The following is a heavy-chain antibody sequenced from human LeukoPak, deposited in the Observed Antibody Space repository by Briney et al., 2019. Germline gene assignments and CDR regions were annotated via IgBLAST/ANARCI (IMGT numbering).Heavy chain of an antibody. J-gene: IGHJ3*02. D-gene: IGHD3-22*01. Sequence: PGGSLRLSCAASGFSFSNYAMNWVRQAPGKGLEWVSGVSGSGGSTKYADSVKGRFTISRDNSKNTLYLQMNSLSAEDTAVYYCAKSRSSGLDASDIWGQGTMVTVSS. CDR3: AKSRSSGLDASDI. CDR1: GFSFSNYA. V-gene: IGHV3-23*01. CDR2: VSGSGGST.